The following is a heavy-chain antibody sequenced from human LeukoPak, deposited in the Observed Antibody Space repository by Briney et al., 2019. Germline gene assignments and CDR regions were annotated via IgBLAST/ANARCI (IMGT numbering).Heavy chain of an antibody. CDR3: ATNDPQLGVY. CDR1: GFTFSSYE. Sequence: GGSLRLSCAASGFTFSSYEMNWVRQAPGKGLEWVSYISSSSSTIYYADSVRGRFTISRDNAKNSLYLQMNSLRAEDTAVYYCATNDPQLGVYWGQGTLVTVSS. CDR2: ISSSSSTI. V-gene: IGHV3-48*03. J-gene: IGHJ4*02. D-gene: IGHD1-26*01.